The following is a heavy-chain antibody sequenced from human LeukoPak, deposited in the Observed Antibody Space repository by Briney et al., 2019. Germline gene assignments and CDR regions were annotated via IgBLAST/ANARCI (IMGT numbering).Heavy chain of an antibody. CDR1: GYTFTGYY. Sequence: ASVKVSCKASGYTFTGYYMHWVRQAPGQGLEWMGWINSNSGGTNYAQKFQGRVTMTRDTSISTAYMELSRLRSDDTAVYHCARNFYFDSSGYYHYWGQGTLVTVSS. CDR2: INSNSGGT. V-gene: IGHV1-2*02. D-gene: IGHD3-22*01. J-gene: IGHJ4*02. CDR3: ARNFYFDSSGYYHY.